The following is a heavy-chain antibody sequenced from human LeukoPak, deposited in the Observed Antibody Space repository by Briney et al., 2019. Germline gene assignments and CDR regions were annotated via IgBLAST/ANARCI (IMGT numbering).Heavy chain of an antibody. CDR1: GFTFSSYA. CDR2: ISYDGSNK. D-gene: IGHD6-19*01. CDR3: ARDAVDGSTH. J-gene: IGHJ4*02. V-gene: IGHV3-30-3*01. Sequence: GGSLRLSCAASGFTFSSYAMHWVRQAPGKGLEWVAVISYDGSNKYYADSVKGRFTISRDNSKNTLYLQMNSLRAEDTAVYYCARDAVDGSTHWGQGTLVTVSS.